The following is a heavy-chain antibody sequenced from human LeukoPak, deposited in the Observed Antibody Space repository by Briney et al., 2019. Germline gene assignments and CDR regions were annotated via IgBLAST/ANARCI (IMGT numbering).Heavy chain of an antibody. J-gene: IGHJ4*02. Sequence: GGSLRLSCVASGFTFSSYWMYWVRQAPGKELVWVSRINSDGSTINYADSVKGRFTISRDNAKNTLYLQMSSLRAEDTAVYFCAGSIAVAGLDYWGQGTLVTVSS. V-gene: IGHV3-74*01. CDR3: AGSIAVAGLDY. CDR2: INSDGSTI. D-gene: IGHD6-19*01. CDR1: GFTFSSYW.